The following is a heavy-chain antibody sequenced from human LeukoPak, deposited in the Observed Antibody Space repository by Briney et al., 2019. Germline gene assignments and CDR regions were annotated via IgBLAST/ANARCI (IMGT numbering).Heavy chain of an antibody. V-gene: IGHV3-53*01. J-gene: IGHJ6*02. CDR1: GFTFSNYW. Sequence: PGGSLRLSCAASGFTFSNYWMHWVRQAPGKGLEWVSVIYSGGSTYYADSVKGRFTISRDNSKNTLYLQMNSLRAEDTAVYYCARENIIAMVRGVFHDQPDFGYYYYGMDVWGQGTTVSVSS. D-gene: IGHD3-10*01. CDR3: ARENIIAMVRGVFHDQPDFGYYYYGMDV. CDR2: IYSGGST.